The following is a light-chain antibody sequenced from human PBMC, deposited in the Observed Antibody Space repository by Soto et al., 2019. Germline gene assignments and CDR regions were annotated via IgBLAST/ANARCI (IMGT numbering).Light chain of an antibody. J-gene: IGKJ5*01. V-gene: IGKV3-20*01. Sequence: EIVLTQSPGTLSLSPGERATLSCRASQTISSNYLACYQQKPGQAPRLLIYVASRRASGIPDRFSGSASGTDFTLTISKLEPEDFAVYYCQQYGSSLITFGQGTRLEIK. CDR3: QQYGSSLIT. CDR2: VAS. CDR1: QTISSNY.